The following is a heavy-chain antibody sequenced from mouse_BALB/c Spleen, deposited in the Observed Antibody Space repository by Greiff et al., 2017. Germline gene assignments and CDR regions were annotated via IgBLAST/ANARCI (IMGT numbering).Heavy chain of an antibody. V-gene: IGHV2-9*02. Sequence: VQRVESGPGLVAPSQSLSITCTVSGFSLTSYGVHWVRQPPGKGLEWLGVIWAGGSTNYNSALMSRLSISKDNSKSQVFLKMNSLQTDDTAMYYCARDYDYDVAYWGQGTLVTVSA. D-gene: IGHD2-4*01. CDR2: IWAGGST. CDR1: GFSLTSYG. J-gene: IGHJ3*01. CDR3: ARDYDYDVAY.